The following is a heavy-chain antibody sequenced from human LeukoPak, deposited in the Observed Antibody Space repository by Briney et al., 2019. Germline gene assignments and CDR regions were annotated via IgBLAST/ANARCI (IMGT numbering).Heavy chain of an antibody. CDR1: GFTFSSYA. D-gene: IGHD3-22*01. Sequence: TGGSLRLSCAASGFTFSSYAMSWVRQAPGKGLEWVSGISWNSGSIGYADSVKGRFTISRDNAKNSLYLQMNSLRAEDMALYYCAKSSTYYYDSSGYDYWGQGTLVTVSS. J-gene: IGHJ4*02. CDR3: AKSSTYYYDSSGYDY. V-gene: IGHV3-9*03. CDR2: ISWNSGSI.